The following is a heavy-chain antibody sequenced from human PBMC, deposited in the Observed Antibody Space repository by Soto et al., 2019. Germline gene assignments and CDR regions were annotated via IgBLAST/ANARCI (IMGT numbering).Heavy chain of an antibody. Sequence: QVQLVQSGAEVKKPGASVKVSCKVSGYTLTELSMHWVRQAPGKGHEWVGGFDPEDGETIHAQKIQGRVPMTADTSTDSAYLDLSCLRSEDTAVYYCATGFGAAAAASFYYGMDVWGPGTTVTVAS. CDR3: ATGFGAAAAASFYYGMDV. V-gene: IGHV1-24*01. J-gene: IGHJ6*01. CDR1: GYTLTELS. D-gene: IGHD6-25*01. CDR2: FDPEDGET.